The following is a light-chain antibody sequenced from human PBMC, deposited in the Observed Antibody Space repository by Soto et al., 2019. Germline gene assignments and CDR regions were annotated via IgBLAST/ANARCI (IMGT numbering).Light chain of an antibody. V-gene: IGLV2-14*01. CDR1: SSDVGAYDY. Sequence: QSALTQPASVSGSPGQSITISCTGSSSDVGAYDYVSWYQQHPGKAPKFMLYEVSNRPSGLSDRFSGAKSGNTASLTISGLQAEDEADYYCSSFTRSNTWVFGGGTQLTVL. J-gene: IGLJ3*02. CDR3: SSFTRSNTWV. CDR2: EVS.